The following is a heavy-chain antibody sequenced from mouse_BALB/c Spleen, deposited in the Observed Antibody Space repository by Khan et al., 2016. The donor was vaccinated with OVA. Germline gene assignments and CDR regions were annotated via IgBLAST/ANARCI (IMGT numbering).Heavy chain of an antibody. D-gene: IGHD1-2*01. V-gene: IGHV5-15*02. Sequence: EVELVESGGGLVQPGGSRKLSCAASGFTFSDYGMAWVRQAPGKGPGWVAFISDLAYTIYYGDAVTGRFTISRENAKNTLYLEMSSLRSEDTAIYYCARGGGTAPFAYWGLGTLVTVSA. CDR3: ARGGGTAPFAY. CDR2: ISDLAYTI. J-gene: IGHJ3*01. CDR1: GFTFSDYG.